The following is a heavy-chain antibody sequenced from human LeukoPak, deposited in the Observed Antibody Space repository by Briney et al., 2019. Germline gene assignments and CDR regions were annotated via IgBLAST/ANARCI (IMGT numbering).Heavy chain of an antibody. CDR1: GYTFTSYY. CDR3: ARGGQYYYDSSGLFDP. V-gene: IGHV1-46*01. Sequence: GASVKVSCKASGYTFTSYYMHWVRQAPGQGLEWMGIINPSGGSTSYAQKFQGRVTMTRDTYTSTVYMELSSLRSEDTAVYYCARGGQYYYDSSGLFDPWGQGTLVTVSS. D-gene: IGHD3-22*01. J-gene: IGHJ5*02. CDR2: INPSGGST.